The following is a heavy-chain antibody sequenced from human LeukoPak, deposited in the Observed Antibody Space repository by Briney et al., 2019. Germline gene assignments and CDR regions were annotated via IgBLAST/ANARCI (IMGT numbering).Heavy chain of an antibody. V-gene: IGHV3-66*01. CDR1: GFTVRSNY. Sequence: GGSLRLSCAASGFTVRSNYMSWVRQAPGKGLEWVSVIYSGGSTYYADSVKGRFTISRDNSKNTLYLQMNSLRAEDTAVYYCARDPPPYLTTVTTPEYFDYWGQGTLVTVSS. J-gene: IGHJ4*02. CDR2: IYSGGST. D-gene: IGHD4-17*01. CDR3: ARDPPPYLTTVTTPEYFDY.